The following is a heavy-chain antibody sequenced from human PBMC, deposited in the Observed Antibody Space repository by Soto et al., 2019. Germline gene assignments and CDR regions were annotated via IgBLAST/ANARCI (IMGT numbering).Heavy chain of an antibody. CDR1: GGSVSSGDYQ. V-gene: IGHV4-30-4*01. CDR2: IYYTGAT. Sequence: PSETLSLTCTVSGGSVSSGDYQWTWIRQPPGKGLEWIGHIYYTGATYYNPSLKTRLTISLDTSKSQVSLSLNSVTAADTAVYYCARDQGNSLDIWGQGTMVTV. J-gene: IGHJ3*02. CDR3: ARDQGNSLDI.